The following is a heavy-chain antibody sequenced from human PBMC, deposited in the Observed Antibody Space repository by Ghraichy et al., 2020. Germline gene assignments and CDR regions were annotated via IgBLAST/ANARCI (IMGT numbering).Heavy chain of an antibody. CDR2: ISYDGSNK. V-gene: IGHV3-30*03. Sequence: GGSLRLSCAASGFTFSSYGMHWVRQAPGKGLEWVAVISYDGSNKYHADSVKGRFTISRDNSNNTLHLQMNSLRAEDTAVYYCARAGAGSGATKTDYWGQGTLVTVSS. J-gene: IGHJ4*02. D-gene: IGHD3-10*01. CDR1: GFTFSSYG. CDR3: ARAGAGSGATKTDY.